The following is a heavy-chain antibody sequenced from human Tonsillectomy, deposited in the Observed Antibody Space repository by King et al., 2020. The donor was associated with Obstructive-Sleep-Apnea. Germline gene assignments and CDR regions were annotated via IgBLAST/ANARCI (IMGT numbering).Heavy chain of an antibody. CDR3: ARLKTCIYSGYRGYFDN. V-gene: IGHV5-51*01. CDR1: GYRFTSSW. Sequence: VQLVESGAEVKKPGESLKISCKGSGYRFTSSWIGWVRQMPGKALEWMGIIYPADSDTRYSPSFQGQVTISADKSTNTAYVQWSSLKASDTAMYYCARLKTCIYSGYRGYFDNWGQGTLVTVPS. J-gene: IGHJ4*02. D-gene: IGHD5-12*01. CDR2: IYPADSDT.